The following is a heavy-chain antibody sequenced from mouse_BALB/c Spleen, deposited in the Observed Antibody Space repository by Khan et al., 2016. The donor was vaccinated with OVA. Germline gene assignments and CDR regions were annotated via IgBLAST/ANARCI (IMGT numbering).Heavy chain of an antibody. CDR2: INSGSTYT. V-gene: IGHV5-6-4*01. J-gene: IGHJ1*01. D-gene: IGHD2-1*01. CDR3: TRDGNYAHWYFDV. CDR1: GFSFTTYT. Sequence: EVELVESGGGLVRPGGSLKLSCAAPGFSFTTYTMSWVRQTPEKRLEWVATINSGSTYTYYPDRVTGRFTISRANAKNTLYLQRSKLKSEDTAMYSSTRDGNYAHWYFDVWGAGTTVTVSS.